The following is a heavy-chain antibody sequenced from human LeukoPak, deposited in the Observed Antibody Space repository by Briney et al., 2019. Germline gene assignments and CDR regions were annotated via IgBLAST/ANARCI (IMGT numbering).Heavy chain of an antibody. D-gene: IGHD2-15*01. CDR3: AKDPRYCSGGSCYIYFYYYMDV. J-gene: IGHJ6*03. V-gene: IGHV3-23*01. CDR1: GVTFRIYG. CDR2: ISGSGGST. Sequence: PGGSLRLSCAASGVTFRIYGMSWVRQAPGKGLEWVSGISGSGGSTYYSDSVRGRFTISRDNFKRTLFLQMNSLRAEDTAVYYCAKDPRYCSGGSCYIYFYYYMDVWGKGTTVTVSS.